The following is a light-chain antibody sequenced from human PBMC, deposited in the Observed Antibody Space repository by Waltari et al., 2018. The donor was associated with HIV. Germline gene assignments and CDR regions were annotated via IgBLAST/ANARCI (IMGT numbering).Light chain of an antibody. V-gene: IGLV3-25*03. J-gene: IGLJ3*02. CDR2: KDS. CDR1: ALPTQY. Sequence: SYELTQPPSVSVSPGQTARITCSGDALPTQYAYLYQQKPGQAPVLVIYKDSERPSGIPERFSGSSSGTTVTLTISGVQAEDEADYYCQAADSSGTYKGNWVFGGGTKLTVL. CDR3: QAADSSGTYKGNWV.